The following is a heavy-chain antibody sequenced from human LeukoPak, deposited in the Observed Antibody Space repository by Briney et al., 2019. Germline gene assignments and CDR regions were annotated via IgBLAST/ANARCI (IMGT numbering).Heavy chain of an antibody. V-gene: IGHV1-69*05. CDR3: AKDRGGSWLQ. CDR2: IIPIFGTA. J-gene: IGHJ4*02. CDR1: GGTFSSYA. Sequence: ASVKVSCKASGGTFSSYAISWVRQAPGQGLEWMGGIIPIFGTANYAQKFQGRVTITTDESTSTAYMELSRLRSEDTALYYCAKDRGGSWLQWGQGTLVTVSS. D-gene: IGHD2-15*01.